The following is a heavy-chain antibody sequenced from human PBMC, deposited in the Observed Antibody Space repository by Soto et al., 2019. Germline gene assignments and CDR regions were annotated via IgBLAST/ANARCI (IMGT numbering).Heavy chain of an antibody. J-gene: IGHJ4*02. CDR3: ANCACSCTTCYFDY. V-gene: IGHV3-23*01. Sequence: QPVRCRRLSCAASGFSLSSHGMSWVRQPPGNWLEWGSTISPSAGTTYYADSVKGRFTISRDNSQNTLYLQMNKLRTAHTAVYHCANCACSCTTCYFDYWGLGTLVTVSS. D-gene: IGHD2-2*01. CDR1: GFSLSSHG. CDR2: ISPSAGTT.